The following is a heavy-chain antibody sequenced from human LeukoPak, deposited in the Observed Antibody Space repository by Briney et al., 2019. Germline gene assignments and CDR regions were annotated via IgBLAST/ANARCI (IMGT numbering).Heavy chain of an antibody. CDR2: INWNGGST. J-gene: IGHJ4*02. D-gene: IGHD3-16*02. Sequence: PGGSLRLSCAASGFTFSSYNMNWVRQAPGKGLEWVSGINWNGGSTGYADSVKGRFTISRDNAKNSLYLQMNSLRAEDTALYYCAKGPSRLGELSLMFDYWGQGTLVTVSS. CDR3: AKGPSRLGELSLMFDY. V-gene: IGHV3-20*04. CDR1: GFTFSSYN.